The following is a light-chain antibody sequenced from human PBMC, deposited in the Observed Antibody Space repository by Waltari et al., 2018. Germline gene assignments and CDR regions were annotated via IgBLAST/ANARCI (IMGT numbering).Light chain of an antibody. Sequence: EIVMTQSPATLSVSPGERAPLSCRARQSVSNNLAWYQQKPGQAPRPLIYGASNSATGIPARFSGSGSGTEFTLTISSLQSEDFAVYYCQQYNNWPPLFTFGPGTKVDIK. CDR1: QSVSNN. CDR2: GAS. V-gene: IGKV3-15*01. J-gene: IGKJ3*01. CDR3: QQYNNWPPLFT.